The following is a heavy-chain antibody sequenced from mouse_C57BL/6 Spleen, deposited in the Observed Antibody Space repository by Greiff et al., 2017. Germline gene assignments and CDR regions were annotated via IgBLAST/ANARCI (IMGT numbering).Heavy chain of an antibody. CDR3: ARVGGYDRYAMDY. Sequence: EVMLVESEGGLVQPGSSMKLSCTASGFTFSDYYMAWVRQVPEKGLEWVANINYDGSSTYYLDSLKSRFIISRDNAKNILYLQMSSLKSEDTATDYCARVGGYDRYAMDYWGQGTSVTVSS. CDR1: GFTFSDYY. D-gene: IGHD2-2*01. J-gene: IGHJ4*01. CDR2: INYDGSST. V-gene: IGHV5-16*01.